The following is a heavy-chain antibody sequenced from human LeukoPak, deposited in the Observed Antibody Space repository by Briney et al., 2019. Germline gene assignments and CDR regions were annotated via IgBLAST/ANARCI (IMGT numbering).Heavy chain of an antibody. CDR3: AKDRYCNGGNCYYDAFDI. CDR1: GFTFSDYY. V-gene: IGHV3-11*04. J-gene: IGHJ3*02. CDR2: ISSSGSTI. D-gene: IGHD2-15*01. Sequence: PGGSLRLSCAASGFTFSDYYMSWIRQAPGKGLEWVSYISSSGSTIYYADSVKGRFTISRDNSENTLYLQMNSLRADDTAVYYCAKDRYCNGGNCYYDAFDIWGQGTMVAVSS.